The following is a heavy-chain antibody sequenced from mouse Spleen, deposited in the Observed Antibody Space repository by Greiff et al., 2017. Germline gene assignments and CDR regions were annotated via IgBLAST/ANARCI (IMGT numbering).Heavy chain of an antibody. J-gene: IGHJ2*01. D-gene: IGHD1-1*01. V-gene: IGHV5-9-3*01. CDR3: ARRDYGSSYDFDY. CDR1: GFTFSSYA. Sequence: EVHLVESGGGLVKLGGSLKLSCAASGFTFSSYAMSWVRQTPEKRLEWVATISSGGGNTYYPDSVKGRFTISRDNAKNTLYLQMSSLKSEDTAMYYCARRDYGSSYDFDYWGQGTTLTVSS. CDR2: ISSGGGNT.